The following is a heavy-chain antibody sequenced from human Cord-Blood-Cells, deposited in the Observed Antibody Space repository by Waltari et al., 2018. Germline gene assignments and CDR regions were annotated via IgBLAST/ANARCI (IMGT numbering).Heavy chain of an antibody. CDR3: ARGGGADY. CDR1: GFTFSSYW. J-gene: IGHJ4*02. D-gene: IGHD3-16*01. Sequence: EVQLVESGGGLVQPGGSLRLSCAASGFTFSSYWMSWVRQAPGKGREWVANIKQDGSEKYYVDSLKGRFTISQDNAKNSLYRQMNSLRAEDTAVYYCARGGGADYWGQGTLVTVSS. V-gene: IGHV3-7*04. CDR2: IKQDGSEK.